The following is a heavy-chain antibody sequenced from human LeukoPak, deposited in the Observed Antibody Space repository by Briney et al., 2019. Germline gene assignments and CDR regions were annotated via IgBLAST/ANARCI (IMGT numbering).Heavy chain of an antibody. D-gene: IGHD6-19*01. CDR3: ARGFSSGYRGAFDI. CDR2: IRYDGSKT. CDR1: GFIFSSYG. Sequence: HPGGSLRLSCGASGFIFSSYGIHWVRQAPGKGLEWVAFIRYDGSKTDYVDSVKGRFTISRDNSKNTLYLQMNSLRAEDTAVYYCARGFSSGYRGAFDIWGQGTMVTVSS. J-gene: IGHJ3*02. V-gene: IGHV3-30*02.